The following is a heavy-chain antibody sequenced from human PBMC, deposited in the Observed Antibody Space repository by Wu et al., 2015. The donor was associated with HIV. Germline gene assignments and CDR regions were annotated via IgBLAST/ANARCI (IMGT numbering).Heavy chain of an antibody. CDR2: IIPVFGTA. V-gene: IGHV1-69*15. Sequence: QVQLVQSGAEVKKPGSSVKVSCKASGGTFSSYAISWVRQAPGQGLEWMGRIIPVFGTANYAQKFRGRVTITADESTSIAYMELNNLRSDDTAVYYCARDGPLPSVWYWFGPWGQGTLVTVSS. CDR3: ARDGPLPSVWYWFGP. CDR1: GGTFSSYA. D-gene: IGHD6-19*01. J-gene: IGHJ5*02.